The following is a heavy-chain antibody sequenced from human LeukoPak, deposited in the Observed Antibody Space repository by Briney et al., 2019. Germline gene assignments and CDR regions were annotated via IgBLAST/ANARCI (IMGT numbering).Heavy chain of an antibody. CDR3: VRTNPWDLTYYFDY. J-gene: IGHJ4*02. CDR1: DDSLSSSNYY. V-gene: IGHV4-39*01. D-gene: IGHD1-14*01. Sequence: PSETLSLTCVVSDDSLSSSNYYWGWVRQTPGKGLEWIGSIYYSGNTYYNPFLKTRVTISVDTSNNQVSLKLNSVTAADTAVYYCVRTNPWDLTYYFDYWGQGTLVTVSS. CDR2: IYYSGNT.